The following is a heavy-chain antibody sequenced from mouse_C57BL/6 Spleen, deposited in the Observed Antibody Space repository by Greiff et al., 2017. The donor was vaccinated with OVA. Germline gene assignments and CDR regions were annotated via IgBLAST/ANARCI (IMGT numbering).Heavy chain of an antibody. CDR1: GFSFNTYA. CDR2: IRSKSNNYAT. D-gene: IGHD3-1*01. J-gene: IGHJ1*03. Sequence: EVHLVESGGGLVQPKGSLKLSCAASGFSFNTYAMNWVRQAPGKGLEWVARIRSKSNNYATYYADSVKDRFTISRDDSESMLYLQMNNLKTEDTAMDYCVRHRGRGYFDVWGTGTTVTVSS. CDR3: VRHRGRGYFDV. V-gene: IGHV10-1*01.